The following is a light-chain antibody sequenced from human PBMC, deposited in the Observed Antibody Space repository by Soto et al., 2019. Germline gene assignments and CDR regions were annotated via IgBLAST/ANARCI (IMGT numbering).Light chain of an antibody. V-gene: IGKV3-15*01. Sequence: ELVMTQSPATLSVSPGARATLSCRASQSVSSNLAWYHQKHGQAPRLLIYGASTRATGIPARFSGSGSGTEFTITISSLQSEDVEVYDCQQYYDWPITFGQGTRLEI. CDR3: QQYYDWPIT. J-gene: IGKJ5*01. CDR2: GAS. CDR1: QSVSSN.